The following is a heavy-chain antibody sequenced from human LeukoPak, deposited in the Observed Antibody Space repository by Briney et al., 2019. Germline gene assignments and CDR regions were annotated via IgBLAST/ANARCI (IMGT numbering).Heavy chain of an antibody. CDR1: GYTFTGYY. D-gene: IGHD3-10*02. J-gene: IGHJ3*02. V-gene: IGHV1-2*02. CDR3: AREEVGDLTMFGVFDI. CDR2: INPNSGGT. Sequence: GASVKVSCKASGYTFTGYYMHWVRQAPGQGLEWMGWINPNSGGTNYAQKFQGRVTMTRDTSISTAYMELSRLRSDDTAVYYCAREEVGDLTMFGVFDIWGQGKMVTVS.